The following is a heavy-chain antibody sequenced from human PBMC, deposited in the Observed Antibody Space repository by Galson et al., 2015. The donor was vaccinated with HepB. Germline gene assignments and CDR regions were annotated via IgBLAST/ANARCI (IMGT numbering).Heavy chain of an antibody. V-gene: IGHV3-30-3*01. D-gene: IGHD5-12*01. CDR2: ISYDGSNK. CDR1: GFTFSSYA. J-gene: IGHJ6*02. Sequence: SLRLSCAASGFTFSSYAMHWVRQAPGKGLEWVAVISYDGSNKYYADSVKGRFTISRDNSKNTLYLQMNSLRAEDTAVYYCAREGAVVVATILDFYYGMDVWGQGTTVTVSS. CDR3: AREGAVVVATILDFYYGMDV.